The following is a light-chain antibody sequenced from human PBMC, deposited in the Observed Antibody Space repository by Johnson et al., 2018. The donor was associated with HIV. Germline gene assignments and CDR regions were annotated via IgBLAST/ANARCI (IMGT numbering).Light chain of an antibody. CDR1: SSNIGNNY. V-gene: IGLV1-51*01. J-gene: IGLJ1*01. CDR3: GTWDSSLSAFYA. Sequence: QPVLTQPPSVSAAPGQKVTISCSGSSSNIGNNYVSWYQQIPGTAPKLLIYDNTKRPSGIPDRFSGSKSGTSATLVLLGLQTGDEADYYCGTWDSSLSAFYAFGTGTKVTVL. CDR2: DNT.